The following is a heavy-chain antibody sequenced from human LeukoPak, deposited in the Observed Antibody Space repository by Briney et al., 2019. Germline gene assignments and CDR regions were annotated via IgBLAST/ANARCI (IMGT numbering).Heavy chain of an antibody. V-gene: IGHV3-23*01. J-gene: IGHJ1*01. CDR2: LWGNGDST. D-gene: IGHD4/OR15-4a*01. CDR1: GFIFSSYA. Sequence: GGSLRLTCAPSGFIFSSYAMIWPRQAPGKGLEWVSGLWGNGDSTYYADSVKGRFTISRDNSKNTLYLQVNSLRAEDTAVYYCAKDGAAGGQGTLVTVSS. CDR3: AKDGAA.